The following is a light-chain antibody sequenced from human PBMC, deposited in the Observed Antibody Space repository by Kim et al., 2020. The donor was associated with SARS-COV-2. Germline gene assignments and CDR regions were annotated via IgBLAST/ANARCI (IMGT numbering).Light chain of an antibody. V-gene: IGLV3-1*01. CDR2: QDS. J-gene: IGLJ1*01. CDR1: KLGDKY. Sequence: SVSAGQTAIITCSGDKLGDKYACWYQQKPGQSPVLVIYQDSKRPSGIPERFSGSNSGNTATLTISGTQAMDEADYYCQAWDSSTAVFGTGTKVTVL. CDR3: QAWDSSTAV.